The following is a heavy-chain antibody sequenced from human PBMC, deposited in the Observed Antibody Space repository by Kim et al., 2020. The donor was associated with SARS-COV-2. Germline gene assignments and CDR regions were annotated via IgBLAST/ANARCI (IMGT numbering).Heavy chain of an antibody. CDR3: ARDNYGGIAAAGTPFDY. Sequence: VKGRFTIARDKSKNKLDLQMNSLRAEDTAVYYCARDNYGGIAAAGTPFDYWGQGTLVTVSS. V-gene: IGHV3-30*07. D-gene: IGHD6-13*01. J-gene: IGHJ4*02.